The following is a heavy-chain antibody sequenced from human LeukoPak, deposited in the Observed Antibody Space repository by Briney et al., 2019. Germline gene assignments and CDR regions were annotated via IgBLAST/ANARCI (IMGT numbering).Heavy chain of an antibody. Sequence: PSETLSLTCAVSGGSISSGGYSWSWIRQPPGKGLEWIGYIYHSGSTYYNPSLKSRATISVDRSKNQFSLKLSSVTAADTAVYYCARAPVYSGSYFDYWGQGTLVTVSS. CDR3: ARAPVYSGSYFDY. CDR2: IYHSGST. D-gene: IGHD1-26*01. V-gene: IGHV4-30-2*01. J-gene: IGHJ4*02. CDR1: GGSISSGGYS.